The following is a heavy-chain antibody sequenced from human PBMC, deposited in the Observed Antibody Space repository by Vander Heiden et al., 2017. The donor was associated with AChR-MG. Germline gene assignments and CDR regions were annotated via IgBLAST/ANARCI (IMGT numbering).Heavy chain of an antibody. Sequence: VQLQQWGAGLLTPSETLSLPCAVYGGSFSGYYWSWSRQPPGTGVEWIGEIKHSGRTNYNPSLKSRVTISVDTSKNQFSLKLSSVTAADTAVYYCARGQVGIQEDLDYWGQGSLVTVSS. V-gene: IGHV4-34*01. D-gene: IGHD2-21*01. CDR1: GGSFSGYY. J-gene: IGHJ4*02. CDR3: ARGQVGIQEDLDY. CDR2: IKHSGRT.